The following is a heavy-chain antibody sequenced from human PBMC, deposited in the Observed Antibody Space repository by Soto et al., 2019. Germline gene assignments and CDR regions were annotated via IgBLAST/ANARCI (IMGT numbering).Heavy chain of an antibody. CDR3: ARDSHYYGSGSYPIYYGMDV. D-gene: IGHD3-10*01. V-gene: IGHV1-18*01. CDR1: GYTFTSYG. CDR2: ISAYNGNT. Sequence: ASVKVSCKASGYTFTSYGISWVRQAPGQGLEWMGWISAYNGNTNYAQKLQGRVTMTTDTSTSTAYMELRSLRSDDTAVYYCARDSHYYGSGSYPIYYGMDVWGQGTTVTVS. J-gene: IGHJ6*02.